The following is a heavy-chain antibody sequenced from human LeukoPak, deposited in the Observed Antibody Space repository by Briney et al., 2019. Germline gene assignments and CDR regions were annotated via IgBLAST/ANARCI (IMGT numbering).Heavy chain of an antibody. CDR2: ISWNSGSI. V-gene: IGHV3-9*01. J-gene: IGHJ4*02. CDR1: GFTFDDYA. Sequence: PGRSLGLSCAASGFTFDDYAMHWVRQAPGKGLEWVSGISWNSGSIGYADSVKGRFTISRDNAKNSLYLQMNSLRAEDTALYYCAKDTPRYSSSWYYFDYWGQGTLVTVSS. D-gene: IGHD6-13*01. CDR3: AKDTPRYSSSWYYFDY.